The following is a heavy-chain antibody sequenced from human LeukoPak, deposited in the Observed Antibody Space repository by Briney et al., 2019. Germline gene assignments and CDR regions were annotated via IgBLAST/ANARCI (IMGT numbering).Heavy chain of an antibody. CDR3: ARGYGDYDILTGYDY. CDR1: GFTFSSYV. Sequence: GGSLRLSCAASGFTFSSYVMHWVRQAPGKGLEWVSVIYSGGSTYYADSVKGRFTISRDNSKNTLYLQMNSLRAEDTAVYYCARGYGDYDILTGYDYWGQGTLVTVSS. V-gene: IGHV3-53*01. D-gene: IGHD3-9*01. CDR2: IYSGGST. J-gene: IGHJ4*02.